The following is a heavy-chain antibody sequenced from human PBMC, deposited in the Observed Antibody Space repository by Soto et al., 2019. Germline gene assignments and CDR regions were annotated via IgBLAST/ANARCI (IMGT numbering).Heavy chain of an antibody. V-gene: IGHV4-39*01. CDR2: IYYTGST. D-gene: IGHD2-8*01. CDR3: ARHPTIAELMVYATHYYDH. J-gene: IGHJ4*02. CDR1: GGSISSTTYY. Sequence: SETLSLTCTVSGGSISSTTYYWGWSRQPPGKGLEWIGSIYYTGSTHYNPALKSRVTISVDTSKNQFSLKLSSVTAADTAVYYCARHPTIAELMVYATHYYDHWGQGTLVTVSS.